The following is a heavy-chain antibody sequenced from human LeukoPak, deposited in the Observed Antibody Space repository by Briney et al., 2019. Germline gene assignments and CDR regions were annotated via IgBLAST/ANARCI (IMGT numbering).Heavy chain of an antibody. CDR1: GYSFTSYW. Sequence: GEFLKISCKGSGYSFTSYWIGWVRQMPGKGLEWMGIIYPGDSDTRYSPSFQGQVTISADKSIGTAYLQWSSLKASDTAMYYCARARSGYCSSTSCSNGDYWGQGTLVTVSS. J-gene: IGHJ4*02. CDR3: ARARSGYCSSTSCSNGDY. CDR2: IYPGDSDT. D-gene: IGHD2-2*01. V-gene: IGHV5-51*01.